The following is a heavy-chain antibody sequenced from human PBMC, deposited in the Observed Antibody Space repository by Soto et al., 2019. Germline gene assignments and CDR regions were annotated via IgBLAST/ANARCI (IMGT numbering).Heavy chain of an antibody. D-gene: IGHD3-3*01. J-gene: IGHJ6*02. Sequence: QVQLVQSGAEVKKPGASVKVSCKASGYTFTSYGISWVRQAPGQGLEWMGWISAYNGNTNYAQKLQGRVTMTTDTSTSTAYMELRSLRSDDTAVYYCARDGEYYDFWSGYYQLYYYYYGMDVWGQGTTVTVSS. CDR2: ISAYNGNT. CDR3: ARDGEYYDFWSGYYQLYYYYYGMDV. V-gene: IGHV1-18*01. CDR1: GYTFTSYG.